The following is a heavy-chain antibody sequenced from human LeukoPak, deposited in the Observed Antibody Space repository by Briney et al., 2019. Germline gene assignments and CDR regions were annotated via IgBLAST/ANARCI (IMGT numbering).Heavy chain of an antibody. Sequence: GGSLRLSCAASGFTFKNYAMHRVRQAPGKGLEWVSGISWNSGSIGYADSVKGRFTISRDNAKNSLYLQMNSLRAEDTALYYCAKGISGYSSSWYFDYWGQGTLVTVSS. CDR1: GFTFKNYA. CDR3: AKGISGYSSSWYFDY. J-gene: IGHJ4*02. V-gene: IGHV3-9*01. CDR2: ISWNSGSI. D-gene: IGHD6-13*01.